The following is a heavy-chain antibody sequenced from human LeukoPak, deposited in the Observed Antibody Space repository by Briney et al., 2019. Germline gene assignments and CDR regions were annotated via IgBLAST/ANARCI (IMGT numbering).Heavy chain of an antibody. CDR2: IYTSGST. D-gene: IGHD2-8*02. J-gene: IGHJ3*02. CDR1: GGSISSYY. Sequence: SETLSLTCTVSGGSISSYYWSWIRQPAGKGLEWIGRIYTSGSTNYNPSLKSRVTMSVDTSKNQSSLKLSSVTAADTAVYYCARVSHVVFAFDIWGQGTMVTVSS. CDR3: ARVSHVVFAFDI. V-gene: IGHV4-4*07.